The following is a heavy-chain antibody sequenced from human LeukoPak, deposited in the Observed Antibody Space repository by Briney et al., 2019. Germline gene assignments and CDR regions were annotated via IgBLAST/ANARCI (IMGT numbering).Heavy chain of an antibody. CDR1: GFTFSDYY. V-gene: IGHV3-11*04. Sequence: PGGSLRLSCAASGFTFSDYYMTWIRQAPGKGLEWISYISSGGRTMYYTDSVKGRFTISRDNAKNSLYLQMNSLRAEDTAVYYCASEIVAGPGVRENAFDIWGQGTMVTVSS. CDR2: ISSGGRTM. CDR3: ASEIVAGPGVRENAFDI. J-gene: IGHJ3*02. D-gene: IGHD5-12*01.